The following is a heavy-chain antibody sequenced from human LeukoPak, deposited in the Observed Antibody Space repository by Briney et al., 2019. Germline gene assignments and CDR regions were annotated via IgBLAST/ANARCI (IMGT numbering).Heavy chain of an antibody. CDR1: GFTFSSYA. Sequence: GGSLRLSCAASGFTFSSYAMSWVRQAPGKGLEWVSAISGSGGSTYYADSVKGRFTISRDNSKNTLYLQMNSLRADDTAVYYRAKWASDSSSSFPRRGYFDYWGQGTMVTVSS. CDR3: AKWASDSSSSFPRRGYFDY. D-gene: IGHD6-6*01. J-gene: IGHJ4*02. CDR2: ISGSGGST. V-gene: IGHV3-23*01.